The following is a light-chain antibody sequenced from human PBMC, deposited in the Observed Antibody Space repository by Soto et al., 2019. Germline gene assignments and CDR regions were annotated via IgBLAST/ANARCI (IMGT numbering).Light chain of an antibody. J-gene: IGKJ4*01. CDR1: QRVSSY. CDR2: DAS. Sequence: EIVLTQSPATLSLSPGERATLSCRASQRVSSYVAWYQQKPGQAPRLLIYDASNRATGITARFSGSGSGTDFTLTISSLAPEDFAVYYCQQRSNWPPLTFGGGTKVEIK. CDR3: QQRSNWPPLT. V-gene: IGKV3-11*01.